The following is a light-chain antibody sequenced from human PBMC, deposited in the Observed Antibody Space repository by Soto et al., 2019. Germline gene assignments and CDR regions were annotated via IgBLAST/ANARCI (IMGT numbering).Light chain of an antibody. CDR3: QQYGVSPPIT. J-gene: IGKJ5*01. CDR1: QSVTTH. Sequence: PGERATLSCRTSQSVTTHFAWYQQKPGQAPRLLIYGVSTRATGIPDRFSGSGSGTDFTLTISRLEPGDFAVYYCQQYGVSPPITFGQGKRLXIK. V-gene: IGKV3-20*01. CDR2: GVS.